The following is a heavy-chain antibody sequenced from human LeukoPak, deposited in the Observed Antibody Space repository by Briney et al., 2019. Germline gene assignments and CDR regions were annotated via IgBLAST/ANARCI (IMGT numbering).Heavy chain of an antibody. J-gene: IGHJ3*02. D-gene: IGHD1-26*01. CDR1: GDSVSSNTAA. Sequence: SQTLSLTRAISGDSVSSNTAAWNWIRQSPSRGLEWLGRTYYRSQWYNDYAVSVKSRISINADTSKNQFSLQLKSVTPEDTAVYYCANVKRGIVAASDAFDIWGQGTMVTVSS. V-gene: IGHV6-1*01. CDR2: TYYRSQWYN. CDR3: ANVKRGIVAASDAFDI.